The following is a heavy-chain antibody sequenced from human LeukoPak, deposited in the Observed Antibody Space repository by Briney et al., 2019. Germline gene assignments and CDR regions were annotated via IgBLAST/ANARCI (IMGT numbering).Heavy chain of an antibody. D-gene: IGHD2-2*01. CDR2: FDPEDGET. V-gene: IGHV1-24*01. Sequence: ASVKVSCKVSGYTLTELSMHWVRQAPGKGLEWMGGFDPEDGETIYAQKFQGRVTMTEDTSTDTAYMELSSLRSEDTAVYYCATKLSSYCSSTSCYFARPTPNDAFDIWGQGTMVTVSS. CDR3: ATKLSSYCSSTSCYFARPTPNDAFDI. J-gene: IGHJ3*02. CDR1: GYTLTELS.